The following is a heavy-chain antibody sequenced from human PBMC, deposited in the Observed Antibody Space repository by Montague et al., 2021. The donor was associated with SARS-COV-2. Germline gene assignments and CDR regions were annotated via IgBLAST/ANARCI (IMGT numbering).Heavy chain of an antibody. V-gene: IGHV6-1*01. D-gene: IGHD1-26*01. J-gene: IGHJ3*02. CDR2: TLYRSEWYF. CDR1: GDSVSENRAE. CDR3: ARYSYSGTYFGLNDAFDI. Sequence: CAISGDSVSENRAEWNWNREDPSTGLEWLGSTLYRSEWYFDYAISLRGRITINPDTSKNQFSLQLDFVTLDDTAVYYCARYSYSGTYFGLNDAFDIWGQGTLVTVSS.